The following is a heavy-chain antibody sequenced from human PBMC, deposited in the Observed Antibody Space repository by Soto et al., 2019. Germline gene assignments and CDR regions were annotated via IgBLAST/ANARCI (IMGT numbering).Heavy chain of an antibody. Sequence: SVKVSCKASGGTFSSYTISWVRQAPGQGLEWMGRIIPILGIANYAQKFQGRVTITADKSTSTAYMELSSLRSEDTAVYYCARAYSSGYNWFDPWGQGTLVTVSS. CDR3: ARAYSSGYNWFDP. J-gene: IGHJ5*02. CDR2: IIPILGIA. V-gene: IGHV1-69*02. CDR1: GGTFSSYT. D-gene: IGHD6-19*01.